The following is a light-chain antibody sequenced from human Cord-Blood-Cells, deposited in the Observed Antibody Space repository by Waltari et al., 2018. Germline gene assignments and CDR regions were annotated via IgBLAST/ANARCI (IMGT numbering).Light chain of an antibody. CDR1: QSVLYSSNNKNC. CDR3: QQYYSTWT. CDR2: WAS. J-gene: IGKJ1*01. V-gene: IGKV4-1*01. Sequence: DIVMTQSLDSLAVSLGERATINCKSSQSVLYSSNNKNCLAWYQQKPGQPPKLLIYWASTRESGVPDRFSGSGSGTDFTLTISSLQAEDVAVYYCQQYYSTWTFGQGTKVEIK.